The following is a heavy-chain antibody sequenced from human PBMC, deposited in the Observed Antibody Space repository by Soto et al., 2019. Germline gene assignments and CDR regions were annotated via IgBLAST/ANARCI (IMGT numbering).Heavy chain of an antibody. CDR2: ISAYNGNT. D-gene: IGHD2-2*02. Sequence: AAVYGSWKASGYTFPSPCFSWVRQAPGQGHEWMGWISAYNGNTNYAQKLQGRVTMTTDTSTSTAYMELRSLRSDDTAVYYCATIMSILAPEGPLGSKDVRG. CDR3: ATIMSILAPEGPLGSKDV. J-gene: IGHJ6*02. V-gene: IGHV1-18*01. CDR1: GYTFPSPC.